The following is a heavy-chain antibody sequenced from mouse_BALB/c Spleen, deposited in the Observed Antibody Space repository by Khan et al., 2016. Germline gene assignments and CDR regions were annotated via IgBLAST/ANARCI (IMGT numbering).Heavy chain of an antibody. Sequence: EVKLVESGGGLVKPGGSLKLSCAASGFDFSRYWMSWVRQAPGKGLEWVGEINPDSSTINYPPSLKDQFIISRDNAKNKLYLQMSKVRSEDTALYYCARAGCYRCLAYWGQGTLVTVSA. J-gene: IGHJ3*01. V-gene: IGHV4-1*02. CDR1: GFDFSRYW. CDR2: INPDSSTI. CDR3: ARAGCYRCLAY. D-gene: IGHD1-1*01.